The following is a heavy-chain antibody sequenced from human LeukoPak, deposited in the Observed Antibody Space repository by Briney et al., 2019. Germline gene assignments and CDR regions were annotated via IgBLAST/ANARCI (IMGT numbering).Heavy chain of an antibody. Sequence: PSETLSLTCTVSGGSITDYYWGWIRQPPGKGLEWIGYIYYSGSTYYNPSLKSRVTISVDTSKNQFSLKLSSVTAADTAVYYCARESGLSGSSVGYWGQGTLVTVSS. CDR3: ARESGLSGSSVGY. CDR1: GGSITDYY. V-gene: IGHV4-59*12. D-gene: IGHD1-26*01. CDR2: IYYSGST. J-gene: IGHJ4*02.